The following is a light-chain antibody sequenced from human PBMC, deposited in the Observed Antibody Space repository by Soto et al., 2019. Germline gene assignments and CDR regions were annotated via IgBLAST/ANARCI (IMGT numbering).Light chain of an antibody. J-gene: IGLJ2*01. CDR1: SSDVGEENY. V-gene: IGLV2-14*01. CDR2: EVS. Sequence: QSALTQPPSASGSPGQSVTITCSGTSSDVGEENYVSWYQQHPGKVPKLMIYEVSNRPSGVSNRFSGSKSGNTASLTISGLQAEDEADYYCSSYTSSSTVVFGGGTKLTVL. CDR3: SSYTSSSTVV.